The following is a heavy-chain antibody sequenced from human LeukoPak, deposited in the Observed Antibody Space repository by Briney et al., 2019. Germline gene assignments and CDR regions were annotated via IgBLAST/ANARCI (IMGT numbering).Heavy chain of an antibody. CDR2: INPKSGGT. D-gene: IGHD2-2*01. J-gene: IGHJ6*03. CDR3: ARGQPEYYYYYYMDV. V-gene: IGHV1-2*02. CDR1: GYTFTDYY. Sequence: GASVKVSCKASGYTFTDYYMHWVRQAPGQGLEWMGWINPKSGGTNYAPKFQGRVTMTRGTSDNTAYMELSRVTSADTAVYYCARGQPEYYYYYYMDVWGKGTTVTVSS.